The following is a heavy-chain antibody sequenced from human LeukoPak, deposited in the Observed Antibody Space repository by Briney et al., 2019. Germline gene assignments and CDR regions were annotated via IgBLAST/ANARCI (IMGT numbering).Heavy chain of an antibody. CDR3: AKDGAYGDYAFDY. D-gene: IGHD4-17*01. J-gene: IGHJ4*02. Sequence: PGGSLRLSCAASGFTFSTYAMSWVRQAPGKGLEWVSTIGDSGGSTYYADSVKGRFTISRDNSKNTLYLQMNSLRAEDTAVYYCAKDGAYGDYAFDYWGQGTLVTVSS. CDR2: IGDSGGST. CDR1: GFTFSTYA. V-gene: IGHV3-23*01.